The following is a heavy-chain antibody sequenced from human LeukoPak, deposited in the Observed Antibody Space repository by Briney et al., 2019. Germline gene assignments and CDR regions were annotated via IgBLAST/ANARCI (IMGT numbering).Heavy chain of an antibody. Sequence: SSETLSLTCAVYGGSFSGYYWSWIRQPPGKGLEWIGEINHSGSTNYNPTLKSRVTISVDTSKNQFSLKLSSVTAADTAVYYCARGRTVVPAAYYYYYYYMDVWGKGTTVTVSS. CDR1: GGSFSGYY. CDR2: INHSGST. J-gene: IGHJ6*03. V-gene: IGHV4-34*01. CDR3: ARGRTVVPAAYYYYYYYMDV. D-gene: IGHD2-2*01.